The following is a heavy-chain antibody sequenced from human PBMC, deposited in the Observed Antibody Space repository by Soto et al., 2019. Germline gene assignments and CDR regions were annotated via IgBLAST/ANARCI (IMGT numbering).Heavy chain of an antibody. D-gene: IGHD6-19*01. CDR1: GFTFSSYS. CDR3: ARDPYTSGWYGSSFDC. V-gene: IGHV3-48*01. Sequence: EVQLVESGGGWVQPGGSLRLSCAVSGFTFSSYSMNWVRQAPGKGLEWVSYSSSSSSTIFYADSLKGRFTISRDNAKNSLYLQMNSLRAEDTAVYYCARDPYTSGWYGSSFDCWGQGTLVTVSS. CDR2: SSSSSSTI. J-gene: IGHJ4*02.